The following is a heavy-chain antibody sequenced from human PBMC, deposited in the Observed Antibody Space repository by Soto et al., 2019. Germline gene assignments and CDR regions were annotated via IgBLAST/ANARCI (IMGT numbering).Heavy chain of an antibody. Sequence: GGSLRLSCAASGFTFSNHEMNWVRHAPGKGLEWVAVISYDGSNKYYADSVKGRFTISRDNSKNTLYLQMNSLRAEDTAVYYCAKDGRVAGYYYYGMDVWGQGTTVTVSS. CDR2: ISYDGSNK. J-gene: IGHJ6*02. D-gene: IGHD1-26*01. V-gene: IGHV3-30*18. CDR3: AKDGRVAGYYYYGMDV. CDR1: GFTFSNHE.